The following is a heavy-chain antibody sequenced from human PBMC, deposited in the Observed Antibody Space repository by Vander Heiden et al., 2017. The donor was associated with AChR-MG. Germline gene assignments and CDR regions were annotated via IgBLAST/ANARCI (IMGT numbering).Heavy chain of an antibody. V-gene: IGHV3-23*01. Sequence: EVQLLESGGGLVQPGGSLRLSCAASGFTFSNYAMTCVGPVPGQGLECVSAITERGDSKIYADSVKGRFTISRDNSRNTLYLQTSTLKADDTAVDDGAKGNLRWCTGGTCYLVFGWGNRTTVPGSS. CDR3: AKGNLRWCTGGTCYLVFG. CDR1: GFTFSNYA. D-gene: IGHD2-15*01. J-gene: IGHJ6*01. CDR2: ITERGDSK.